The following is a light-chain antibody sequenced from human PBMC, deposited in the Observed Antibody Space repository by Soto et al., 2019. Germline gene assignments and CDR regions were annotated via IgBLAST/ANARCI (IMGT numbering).Light chain of an antibody. J-gene: IGKJ5*01. Sequence: LHIAHSPSSPCPSLGDRVKNTFRASQSISRWLAWYQQKPGKAPKLLIYKASTLESGVPSRFSGSGSGTEFTLTISSLQPADFATYYCQQYNYYPTFGQGTRLEIK. CDR2: KAS. V-gene: IGKV1-5*03. CDR1: QSISRW. CDR3: QQYNYYPT.